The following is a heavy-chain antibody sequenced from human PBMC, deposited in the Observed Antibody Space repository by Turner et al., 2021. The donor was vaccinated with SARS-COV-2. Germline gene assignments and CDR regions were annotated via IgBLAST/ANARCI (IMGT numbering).Heavy chain of an antibody. CDR3: ASSLPAPGGVPGRLNY. D-gene: IGHD2-8*02. J-gene: IGHJ4*02. V-gene: IGHV1-46*01. CDR2: INPSGGST. Sequence: QVQLVQSGAKVEKPGASVKVSCKASGYPFTSFYMHWVRQAPGQGLEWMGIINPSGGSTNYAQKFQGRVTMTRDTSTSTVYMELSSLRSEDTAVYYCASSLPAPGGVPGRLNYWGQGALVTVSS. CDR1: GYPFTSFY.